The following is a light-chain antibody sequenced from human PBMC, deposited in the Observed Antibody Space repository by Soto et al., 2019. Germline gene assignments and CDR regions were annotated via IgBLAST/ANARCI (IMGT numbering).Light chain of an antibody. CDR3: QQYGSSPRT. CDR1: QSVSSY. Sequence: EIVLTQSPATLSLSPGERATLSCRASQSVSSYLAWYQQKPGQAPRLLIYDASNRATGIPARFSGSGSGTEFTLTISSLHSEDFAVYYCQQYGSSPRTFGQGTKVDIK. J-gene: IGKJ1*01. V-gene: IGKV3-11*01. CDR2: DAS.